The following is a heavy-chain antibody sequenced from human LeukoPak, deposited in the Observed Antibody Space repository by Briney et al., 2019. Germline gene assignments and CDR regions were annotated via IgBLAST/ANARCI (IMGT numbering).Heavy chain of an antibody. Sequence: GGSLRLSCAASGFTFSSYSMNWVRQAPEKGLEWVSSISSSSSYIYYADSVKGRFTISRDNAKNSLYLQMNSLRAEDTAVYYCARSSYGERGRDYWGQGTLVTVSS. CDR1: GFTFSSYS. D-gene: IGHD5-18*01. CDR2: ISSSSSYI. J-gene: IGHJ4*02. V-gene: IGHV3-21*01. CDR3: ARSSYGERGRDY.